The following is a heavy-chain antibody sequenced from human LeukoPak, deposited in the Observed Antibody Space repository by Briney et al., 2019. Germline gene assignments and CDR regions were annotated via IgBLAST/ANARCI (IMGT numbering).Heavy chain of an antibody. CDR3: ARGEWAAAGTVNY. J-gene: IGHJ4*02. V-gene: IGHV4-34*01. CDR1: GGSFSGYY. Sequence: PSETLSLTCAVYGGSFSGYYWSWIRQPPGKGLEWVGETNHSGSTNYNPSLKSRVTISVDRSKNQFSLKLSSVTAADTAVYYCARGEWAAAGTVNYWGQGTLVTVSS. D-gene: IGHD6-13*01. CDR2: TNHSGST.